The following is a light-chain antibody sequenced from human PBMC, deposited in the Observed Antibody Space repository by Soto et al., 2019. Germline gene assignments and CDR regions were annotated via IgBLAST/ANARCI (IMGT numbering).Light chain of an antibody. CDR3: QTWGTGVV. J-gene: IGLJ2*01. Sequence: QSVLTQSPSASASLGASVKLTCTLSSGHSSYAIAWHQQQPEKGPRYLMKLNSDGSHSKGDGIPDRFSGSSSGAERYLTISSLQSEDEADYYCQTWGTGVVFGGGTKLTFL. CDR2: LNSDGSH. V-gene: IGLV4-69*01. CDR1: SGHSSYA.